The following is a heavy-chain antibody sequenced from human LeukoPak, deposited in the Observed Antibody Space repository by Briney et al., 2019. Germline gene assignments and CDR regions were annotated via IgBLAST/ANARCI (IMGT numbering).Heavy chain of an antibody. V-gene: IGHV1-46*01. CDR1: GYIFTSYY. CDR2: INPSGGST. D-gene: IGHD2-2*02. CDR3: ARDQTDCSSTSCYNFHYGMDV. J-gene: IGHJ6*02. Sequence: ASVKVSCKASGYIFTSYYMHWVRQAPGQGLEWMGMINPSGGSTSYAQKFQGRVTMTRDTSTSTVYMELSSLRSEDTAVYYCARDQTDCSSTSCYNFHYGMDVWGQGTTVTVSS.